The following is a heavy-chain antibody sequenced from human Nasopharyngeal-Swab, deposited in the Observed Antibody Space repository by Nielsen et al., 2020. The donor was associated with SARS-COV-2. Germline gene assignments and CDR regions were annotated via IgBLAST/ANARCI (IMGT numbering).Heavy chain of an antibody. CDR2: ISSSGSTI. CDR3: ARGFIRFLVDY. CDR1: GFTFSSYE. D-gene: IGHD3-3*01. J-gene: IGHJ4*02. V-gene: IGHV3-48*03. Sequence: GGFLRLSCAASGFTFSSYEMNWVRQAPGKGLEWVSHISSSGSTIYYADSVKGRFTISRDNAKNSLYLQMNSLRAEDTAVYYCARGFIRFLVDYWGQGTLVTVSS.